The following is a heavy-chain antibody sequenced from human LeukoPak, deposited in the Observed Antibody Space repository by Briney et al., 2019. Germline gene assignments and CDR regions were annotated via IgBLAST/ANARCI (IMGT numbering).Heavy chain of an antibody. CDR1: GVSIISTNSY. CDR3: ARKREGPATGIDY. CDR2: IYSSGRT. D-gene: IGHD2-15*01. V-gene: IGHV4-39*07. Sequence: PSETLSLTCTVSGVSIISTNSYWGWIRQSPRTGLEWIGNIYSSGRTYYNPSLKSRVTISIDMSENQFSLKLTSVTAADTAVYYCARKREGPATGIDYWGQGVLVIVSS. J-gene: IGHJ4*02.